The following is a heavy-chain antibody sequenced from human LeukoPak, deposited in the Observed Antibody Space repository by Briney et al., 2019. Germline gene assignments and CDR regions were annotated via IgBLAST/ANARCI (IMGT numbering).Heavy chain of an antibody. D-gene: IGHD1-26*01. CDR2: ISAYNGNT. Sequence: GASVKVSCKASGYTFTSYGISWVRQAPGQGLEWMGRISAYNGNTNCAQKLQGRVTMTTDTSTSTAYMELSSLRSEDTAVYYCARDNSVGDTAWWFDPWGQGTLVTVSS. CDR3: ARDNSVGDTAWWFDP. V-gene: IGHV1-18*01. J-gene: IGHJ5*02. CDR1: GYTFTSYG.